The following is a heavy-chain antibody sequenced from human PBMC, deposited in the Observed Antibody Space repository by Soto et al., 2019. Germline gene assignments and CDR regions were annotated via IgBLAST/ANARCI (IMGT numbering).Heavy chain of an antibody. V-gene: IGHV4-39*01. D-gene: IGHD3-10*01. J-gene: IGHJ5*02. CDR1: GGSISSSSYY. Sequence: SETLSLTCTVSGGSISSSSYYWGWIRQPPGKGLEWIGSIYYSGSTYYNPSLKSRVTISVDTSKNQFSLKLSSVTAADTAVYYCARAGITMVRGDRPNWFDPWGRGTLVTVSS. CDR2: IYYSGST. CDR3: ARAGITMVRGDRPNWFDP.